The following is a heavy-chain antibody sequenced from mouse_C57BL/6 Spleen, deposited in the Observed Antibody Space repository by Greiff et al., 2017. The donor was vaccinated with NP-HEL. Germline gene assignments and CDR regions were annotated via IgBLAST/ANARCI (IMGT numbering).Heavy chain of an antibody. CDR3: ARRSLGLYYFDY. CDR1: GYSFTDYN. CDR2: INPNYGTT. V-gene: IGHV1-39*01. Sequence: VQLKQSGPELVKPGASVKISCKASGYSFTDYNLNWVKQSNGKSLEWIGVINPNYGTTSYNQKFKGKATLTVDQSSSTAYMQLNSLTSEDSAGYYCARRSLGLYYFDYWGQGTTLTVSS. J-gene: IGHJ2*01. D-gene: IGHD4-1*01.